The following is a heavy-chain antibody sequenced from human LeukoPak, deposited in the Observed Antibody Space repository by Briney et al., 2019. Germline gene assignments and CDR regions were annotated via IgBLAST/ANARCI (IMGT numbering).Heavy chain of an antibody. CDR3: ATGRDDSRAFDI. CDR1: GYTLTELS. Sequence: ASVKVSCKVSGYTLTELSMHWVRQAPGKGLEWMGGFDPEDGETIYAQKFQGRVTMTEDTSTDTAYMELSSLRSEDTAVYYCATGRDDSRAFDIWGQGTMVTVSS. D-gene: IGHD3-22*01. V-gene: IGHV1-24*01. CDR2: FDPEDGET. J-gene: IGHJ3*02.